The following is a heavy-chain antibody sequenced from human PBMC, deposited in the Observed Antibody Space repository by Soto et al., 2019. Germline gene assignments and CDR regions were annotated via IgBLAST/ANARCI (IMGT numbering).Heavy chain of an antibody. D-gene: IGHD1-20*01. CDR2: VNAYNGNT. CDR3: ARDAAIGMNDY. Sequence: QVQLVQSGAEVKKPGASVKVSCKASGYTFTSYGISWVRQAPGQGLEWMGWVNAYNGNTKYVQKLQGRVTMTTDTSTSTDYMELRSLRSDDTAVYSCARDAAIGMNDYWGQGTLVTVSS. J-gene: IGHJ4*02. V-gene: IGHV1-18*01. CDR1: GYTFTSYG.